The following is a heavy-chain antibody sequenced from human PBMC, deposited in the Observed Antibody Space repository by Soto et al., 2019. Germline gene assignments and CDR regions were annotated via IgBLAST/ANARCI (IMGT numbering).Heavy chain of an antibody. D-gene: IGHD4-4*01. CDR1: GGSISSGGYY. V-gene: IGHV4-31*03. CDR2: IYYSGST. CDR3: ASGTVTQYYYYGMDV. Sequence: QVQLQESGPGLMKPSQTLSLTCTVSGGSISSGGYYWSWIRQHPGKGLEWIGYIYYSGSTYYNPSLKSRVTISVDTSKNQFSLKLSSVTAADTAVYYCASGTVTQYYYYGMDVWGQGTTVTVSS. J-gene: IGHJ6*02.